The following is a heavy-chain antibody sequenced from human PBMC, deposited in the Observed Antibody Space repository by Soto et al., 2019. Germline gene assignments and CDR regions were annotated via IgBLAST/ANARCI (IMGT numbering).Heavy chain of an antibody. CDR1: GYSFTTYW. D-gene: IGHD5-12*01. Sequence: GESLKISCKGSGYSFTTYWIGWVRQMPGKGLEWMGIIYPGDSKTRYSPSFEGQVTLSVDRSISTAYLQWSSLKASDTAIYYCATSTVSYVDIVSSTTRGYFDHWGQGTLVTVSS. CDR3: ATSTVSYVDIVSSTTRGYFDH. V-gene: IGHV5-51*01. J-gene: IGHJ4*02. CDR2: IYPGDSKT.